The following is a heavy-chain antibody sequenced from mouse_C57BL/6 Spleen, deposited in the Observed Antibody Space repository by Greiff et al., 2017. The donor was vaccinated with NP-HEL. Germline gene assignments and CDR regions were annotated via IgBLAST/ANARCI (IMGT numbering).Heavy chain of an antibody. CDR2: IYPGDGDT. J-gene: IGHJ1*03. CDR3: AGAYGKYLWYFDG. V-gene: IGHV1-82*01. Sequence: VQLVESGPELVKPGASVKISCKASGYAFSSSWMNWVKQRPGKGLEWIGRIYPGDGDTNYNGKFKGKATLTADKSSSTAYMQLSSLTSEDAAVYSCAGAYGKYLWYFDGWGTGTTVTVSS. D-gene: IGHD2-10*02. CDR1: GYAFSSSW.